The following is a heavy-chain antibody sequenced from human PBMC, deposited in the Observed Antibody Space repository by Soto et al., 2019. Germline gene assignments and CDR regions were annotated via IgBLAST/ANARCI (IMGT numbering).Heavy chain of an antibody. Sequence: GASVKVSCKASGYTFTGYYMHWVRHAPGQGLEWMGWINPNSGGTNYAQKFQGWVTMTRDTSISTAYMELSRLRSDVTAVYYCARPMYCSSTSCPADAFDIWGQGTMVTVSS. CDR1: GYTFTGYY. J-gene: IGHJ3*02. D-gene: IGHD2-2*01. V-gene: IGHV1-2*04. CDR2: INPNSGGT. CDR3: ARPMYCSSTSCPADAFDI.